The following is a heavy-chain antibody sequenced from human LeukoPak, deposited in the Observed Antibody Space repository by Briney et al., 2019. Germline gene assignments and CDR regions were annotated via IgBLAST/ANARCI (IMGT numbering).Heavy chain of an antibody. D-gene: IGHD6-19*01. J-gene: IGHJ4*02. CDR2: VSNSGGST. Sequence: GGSLRLSCAASGFTFSGFAMSWVRQAPGKGLEWVSAVSNSGGSTNYADSVKGRFTISRDNSKNTLYLQMNSLRAEDTAVYYCAKVTRVAVAGYFDYWGQGTLVIVSS. CDR3: AKVTRVAVAGYFDY. V-gene: IGHV3-23*01. CDR1: GFTFSGFA.